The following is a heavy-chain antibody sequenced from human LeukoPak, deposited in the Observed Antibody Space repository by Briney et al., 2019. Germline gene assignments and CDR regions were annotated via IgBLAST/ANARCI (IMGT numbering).Heavy chain of an antibody. V-gene: IGHV3-48*04. J-gene: IGHJ4*02. D-gene: IGHD6-19*01. CDR3: APRLSSGWSFDY. Sequence: PGGSLRLSCAASGFTFSSYSMNWVRQAPGKGLEWVSYISRSGSTIYYADSVKGRFTISRDNAKNSLYLQMNSLRAEDTAVYYCAPRLSSGWSFDYWGQGTLVTVSS. CDR1: GFTFSSYS. CDR2: ISRSGSTI.